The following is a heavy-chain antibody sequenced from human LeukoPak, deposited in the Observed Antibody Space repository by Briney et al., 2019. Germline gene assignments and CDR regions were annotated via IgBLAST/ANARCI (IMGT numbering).Heavy chain of an antibody. Sequence: SETLSLTCTVSGGSISSYYWSWIRQPPGKGLEWIGYIYYSGSTNYNPSLKSRVTISVDTSKNQLSLKLSSVTAADTAVYYCARHMYSSSWSAAVWGQGTTVTVSS. J-gene: IGHJ6*02. CDR1: GGSISSYY. D-gene: IGHD6-13*01. CDR2: IYYSGST. V-gene: IGHV4-59*08. CDR3: ARHMYSSSWSAAV.